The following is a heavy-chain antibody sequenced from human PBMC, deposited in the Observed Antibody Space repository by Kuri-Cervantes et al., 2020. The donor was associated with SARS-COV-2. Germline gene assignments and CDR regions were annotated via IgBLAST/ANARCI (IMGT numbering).Heavy chain of an antibody. CDR1: GFTFSNVW. D-gene: IGHD6-19*01. CDR3: ATGSTSGWYRRDFDY. Sequence: GESLKISCAASGFTFSNVWMSWVRQAPGKGLEWVGRFKSKTDGGTIVYAAPVKGRFAISRDDSKSMLYLQMSSLKIEDTAVYYCATGSTSGWYRRDFDYWGQGTLVTVSS. V-gene: IGHV3-15*01. J-gene: IGHJ4*02. CDR2: FKSKTDGGTI.